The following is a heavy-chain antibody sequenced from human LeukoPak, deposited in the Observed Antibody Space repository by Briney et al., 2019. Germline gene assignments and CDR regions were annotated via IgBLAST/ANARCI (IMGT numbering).Heavy chain of an antibody. CDR1: GGTFSSYA. CDR2: IIPILGIA. V-gene: IGHV1-69*04. J-gene: IGHJ4*02. D-gene: IGHD5-18*01. CDR3: ARDRAYSYGNVEDY. Sequence: SVKVSCKASGGTFSSYATSWVRQAPGQGLEWMGRIIPILGIANYAQKFQGRVTITADKSTSTAYMELSSLRSEDTAVYYCARDRAYSYGNVEDYWGQGTLVTVSS.